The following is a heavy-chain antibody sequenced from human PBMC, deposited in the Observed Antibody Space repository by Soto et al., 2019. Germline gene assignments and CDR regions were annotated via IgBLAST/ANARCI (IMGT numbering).Heavy chain of an antibody. CDR3: ARDTGDGTFDF. CDR2: INAGDGNT. Sequence: ASVKVSCKASGYTFSSYAMHWVRQAPGQRLEWMGWINAGDGNTKSSQKFQDRVTISRDTSASTAYMELTSLRSEDTAVYYCARDTGDGTFDFWGQGTLVTVSS. CDR1: GYTFSSYA. D-gene: IGHD7-27*01. V-gene: IGHV1-3*01. J-gene: IGHJ4*02.